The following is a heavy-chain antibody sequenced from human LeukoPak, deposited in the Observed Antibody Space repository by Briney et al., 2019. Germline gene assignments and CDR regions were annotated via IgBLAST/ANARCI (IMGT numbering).Heavy chain of an antibody. CDR3: ARLHSSGMSYFDF. Sequence: LGESLKISCKGSGYSFTSYWIGWVRQIPGRGLEWMGIIYPTDSDTRYSPSFQGQVTISADKSISTAYLQWSSLKASDTAMYYCARLHSSGMSYFDFWGQGTLVTVSS. CDR2: IYPTDSDT. J-gene: IGHJ4*02. CDR1: GYSFTSYW. V-gene: IGHV5-51*01. D-gene: IGHD6-19*01.